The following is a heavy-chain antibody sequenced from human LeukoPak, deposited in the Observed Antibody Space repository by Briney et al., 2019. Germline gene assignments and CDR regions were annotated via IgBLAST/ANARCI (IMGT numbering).Heavy chain of an antibody. V-gene: IGHV1-18*01. D-gene: IGHD3-22*01. CDR3: ARDHLPYYYDSSGYQGFDP. CDR1: GYTFTSYG. Sequence: ASVKVSCKASGYTFTSYGISWVRQAPGQGLEGMGWISAYNGNTNYAQKLQGRVTMTTDTSTSTAYMELRSLRPDDTAVYSCARDHLPYYYDSSGYQGFDPWGQGTLVTVSS. J-gene: IGHJ5*02. CDR2: ISAYNGNT.